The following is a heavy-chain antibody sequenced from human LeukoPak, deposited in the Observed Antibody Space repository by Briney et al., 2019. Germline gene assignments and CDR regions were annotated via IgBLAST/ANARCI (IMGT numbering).Heavy chain of an antibody. CDR1: GFTFDDYG. V-gene: IGHV3-20*04. J-gene: IGHJ4*02. D-gene: IGHD6-19*01. CDR2: INWNGGST. CDR3: ASIGIAVAEPFDY. Sequence: RPGGSLRLSCAASGFTFDDYGMSWVRQAPGKGLEWVSGINWNGGSTGYADSVKGRFTISRDNAKNSLYLQMNSLRAEDTAVYYCASIGIAVAEPFDYWGQGTLVTVSS.